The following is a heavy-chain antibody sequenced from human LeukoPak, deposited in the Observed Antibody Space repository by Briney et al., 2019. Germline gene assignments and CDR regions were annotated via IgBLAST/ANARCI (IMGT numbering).Heavy chain of an antibody. V-gene: IGHV3-74*01. CDR1: GFIFGDYY. J-gene: IGHJ4*02. CDR3: AREPEMATCPLDY. D-gene: IGHD5-24*01. CDR2: INSDGSST. Sequence: PGGSLRLSCKASGFIFGDYYMNWVRQAPGKGLVWVSRINSDGSSTSYADSVKGRFTISRDNAKNTLYLQMNSLRAEDTAVYYCAREPEMATCPLDYWGQGTLVTVSS.